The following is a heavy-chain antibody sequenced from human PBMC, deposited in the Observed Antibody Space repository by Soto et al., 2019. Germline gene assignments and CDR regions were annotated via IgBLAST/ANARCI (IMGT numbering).Heavy chain of an antibody. V-gene: IGHV1-24*01. CDR1: GYTLTELS. D-gene: IGHD2-2*01. CDR2: FDHEDGET. CDR3: ATQGDIVLVPAAPTAEYYGMDV. J-gene: IGHJ6*02. Sequence: QVQLVQSGAEVKKPGASVKVSCKVSGYTLTELSMHWVRQAPGKGLEWMGGFDHEDGETIYAQKFQGRVTMTEDTSTDTAYMKLSSLRSEDTAVYYCATQGDIVLVPAAPTAEYYGMDVWGQGTTVTVSS.